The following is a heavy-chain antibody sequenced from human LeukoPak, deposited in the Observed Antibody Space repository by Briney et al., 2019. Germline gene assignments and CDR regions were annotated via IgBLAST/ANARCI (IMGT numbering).Heavy chain of an antibody. Sequence: SETLSLTCTVSGGSISSYYWTWIRQPPGKGLEWIGYIYYSGSTYYSGSTNYNPSLKSRVTISVDTSKNQSSLKLSSVTAADTAVYYCARDVGATPGYFDYWGQGTLVTVSS. V-gene: IGHV4-59*01. J-gene: IGHJ4*02. CDR3: ARDVGATPGYFDY. CDR1: GGSISSYY. CDR2: IYYSGSTYYSGST. D-gene: IGHD1-26*01.